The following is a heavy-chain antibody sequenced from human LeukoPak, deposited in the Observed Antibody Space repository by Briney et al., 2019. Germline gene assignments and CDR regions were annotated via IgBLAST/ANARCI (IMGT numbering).Heavy chain of an antibody. V-gene: IGHV4-34*01. CDR2: INHSGST. Sequence: PSETLSLTCAVYGGSFRGYYWSWIRQPPGKGLEWIGEINHSGSTNYNPSLKSRVTISVDTSKNQFSLKLSSVTAADTAVYYCARGLYRRIAAAGTPPHWFDLWGQGTLVTVSS. CDR3: ARGLYRRIAAAGTPPHWFDL. CDR1: GGSFRGYY. J-gene: IGHJ5*02. D-gene: IGHD6-13*01.